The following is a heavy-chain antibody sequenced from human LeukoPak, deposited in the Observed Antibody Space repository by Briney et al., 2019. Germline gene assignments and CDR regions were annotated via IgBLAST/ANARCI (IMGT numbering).Heavy chain of an antibody. V-gene: IGHV4-59*01. Sequence: SETLSLTCTVSGGSISSYYWSWIRQPPGKGLEWIGDIYYSGSTNYNPSLKSRVTISVDTSKNQFSLKLSSVTAADTAVYYCARAGGYCSTTSCPFNYFYYYMDVWGKGTTVTVSS. CDR3: ARAGGYCSTTSCPFNYFYYYMDV. CDR1: GGSISSYY. CDR2: IYYSGST. J-gene: IGHJ6*03. D-gene: IGHD2-2*01.